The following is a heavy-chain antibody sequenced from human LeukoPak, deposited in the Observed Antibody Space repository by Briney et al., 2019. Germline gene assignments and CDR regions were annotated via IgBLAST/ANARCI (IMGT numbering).Heavy chain of an antibody. V-gene: IGHV4-34*01. Sequence: SETLSLTCAVYGGSFSGYYWSWIRQPPGKGLEWIGEINNSGSTNYNPSLKSRVTISVDTSKNQFSLKLSSVTAADTAVYYCASSTRSATVTTIDYWGQGTLVTVSS. J-gene: IGHJ4*02. CDR3: ASSTRSATVTTIDY. D-gene: IGHD4-17*01. CDR1: GGSFSGYY. CDR2: INNSGST.